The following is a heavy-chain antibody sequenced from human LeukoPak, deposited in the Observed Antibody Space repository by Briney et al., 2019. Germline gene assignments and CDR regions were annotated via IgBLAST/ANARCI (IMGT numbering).Heavy chain of an antibody. CDR3: ARAGLTGTTPFDP. CDR1: VYTFTSYG. J-gene: IGHJ5*02. D-gene: IGHD1-7*01. V-gene: IGHV1-18*01. Sequence: ASVTVSFTSSVYTFTSYGISWVRQAPGQGLEWMGWISAYNGNTNYAQTLQGRVTMTTDTSTSTAYMELRSLRSDDTAVYYCARAGLTGTTPFDPWGQGTLVTVSS. CDR2: ISAYNGNT.